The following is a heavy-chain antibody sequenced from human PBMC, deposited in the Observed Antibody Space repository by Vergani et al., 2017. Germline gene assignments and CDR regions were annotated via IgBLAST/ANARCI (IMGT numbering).Heavy chain of an antibody. CDR2: ISSSSSYI. CDR3: ARNYDFWSGYHHDAFDS. CDR1: GFTFSSYS. Sequence: EVQLVESGGGLVQPGRSLRLSCAASGFTFSSYSMNWVRQAPGKGLEWVSSISSSSSYIYYADSVKGRFTISSDNAKNSLYRQRNSLRAVDSAVYYCARNYDFWSGYHHDAFDSWGQGTMVTVSS. V-gene: IGHV3-21*01. D-gene: IGHD3-3*01. J-gene: IGHJ3*02.